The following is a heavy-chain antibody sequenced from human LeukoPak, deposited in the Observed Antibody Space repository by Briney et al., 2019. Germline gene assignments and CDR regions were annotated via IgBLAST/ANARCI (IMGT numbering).Heavy chain of an antibody. CDR1: GGSISSSNW. CDR3: ERHEPDAFFFDY. J-gene: IGHJ4*02. D-gene: IGHD2/OR15-2a*01. V-gene: IGHV4-4*02. CDR2: IYHSGST. Sequence: SETLSLTCAVSGGSISSSNWWNWVRQPPGQGLEWIGEIYHSGSTYYNPSLKSRVTISVDTSKNHFSLNLSSVTAADTAVYYCERHEPDAFFFDYWGQGTLVTVSS.